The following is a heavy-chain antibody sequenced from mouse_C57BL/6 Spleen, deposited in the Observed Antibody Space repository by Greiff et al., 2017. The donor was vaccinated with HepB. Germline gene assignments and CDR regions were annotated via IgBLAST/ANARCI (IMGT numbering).Heavy chain of an antibody. Sequence: VKLQESGPELVKPGASVKISCKASGYAFSSSWMNWVKQRPGKGLEWIGRIYPGDGDTNYNGKFKGKATLTADKSSSTAYMQLSSLTSEDSAVYFCARKGAGPLFDYWGQGTTLTVSS. CDR2: IYPGDGDT. J-gene: IGHJ2*01. CDR3: ARKGAGPLFDY. V-gene: IGHV1-82*01. CDR1: GYAFSSSW. D-gene: IGHD4-1*01.